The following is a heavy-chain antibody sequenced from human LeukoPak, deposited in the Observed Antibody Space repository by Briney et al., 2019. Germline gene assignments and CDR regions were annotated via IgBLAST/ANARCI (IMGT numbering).Heavy chain of an antibody. CDR3: AKEDDFWSALDY. V-gene: IGHV3-23*01. D-gene: IGHD3-3*01. CDR1: GFTFSSYA. CDR2: IPGSGGAT. Sequence: PGGSLRLSCEASGFTFSSYAIRWVRQAPGTGLEWVSSIPGSGGATYYADSVKGRFTISRDNSKNTLYLQMNSLRAEDTAVYYCAKEDDFWSALDYWGQGTLVTVSS. J-gene: IGHJ4*02.